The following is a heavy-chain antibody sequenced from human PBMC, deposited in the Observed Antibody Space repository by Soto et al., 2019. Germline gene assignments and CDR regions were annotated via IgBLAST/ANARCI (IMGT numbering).Heavy chain of an antibody. V-gene: IGHV3-72*01. CDR2: TRKKADSYGT. D-gene: IGHD6-19*01. CDR1: GFTFSDHY. CDR3: ARLKSSGWNLYGMDV. J-gene: IGHJ6*02. Sequence: GGSLRLSCAGSGFTFSDHYIDWVRQGPGKGLEWIGRTRKKADSYGTQYAASLKGRFTISRDDSKNSLYLQMNSLKTEDTAVYYCARLKSSGWNLYGMDVWGQGTTVTVSS.